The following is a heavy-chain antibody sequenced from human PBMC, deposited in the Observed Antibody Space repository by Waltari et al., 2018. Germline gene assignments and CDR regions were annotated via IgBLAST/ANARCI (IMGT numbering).Heavy chain of an antibody. J-gene: IGHJ4*02. CDR3: AKSRIAARPGYFDY. CDR1: GFTFSSYA. Sequence: EVQLLESGGGLVQPGGSLRLSCAASGFTFSSYAMSWVRQAPGKGLEWVSVIYSGGSTYYADSGKGRFTITRDNSKNTLYLQMNSLGAEDTAVYYCAKSRIAARPGYFDYWGQGTLVTVSS. D-gene: IGHD6-6*01. CDR2: IYSGGST. V-gene: IGHV3-23*03.